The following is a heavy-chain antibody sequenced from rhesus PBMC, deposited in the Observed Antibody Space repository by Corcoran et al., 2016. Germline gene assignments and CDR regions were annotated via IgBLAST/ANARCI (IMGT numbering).Heavy chain of an antibody. V-gene: IGHV4-73*01. CDR1: GGSISGYYY. D-gene: IGHD3-16*01. CDR2: IYGSGGGT. CDR3: ARYLGYYSGSYYSFDY. Sequence: QVQLQQWGEGLVKPSETLSLTCAVYGGSISGYYYWSWIRQPPGKGLEWIGYIYGSGGGTNYNPYLKNRVTISIDTSKNQFSLKLSSVTAADTAVYYCARYLGYYSGSYYSFDYWGQGVLVTVSS. J-gene: IGHJ4*01.